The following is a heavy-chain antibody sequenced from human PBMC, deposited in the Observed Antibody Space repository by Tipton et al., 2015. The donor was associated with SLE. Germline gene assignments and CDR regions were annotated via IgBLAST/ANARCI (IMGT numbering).Heavy chain of an antibody. D-gene: IGHD6-13*01. J-gene: IGHJ6*03. V-gene: IGHV4-59*01. CDR2: IYYSGST. CDR3: ARDHRAAAGTYYYYYMDV. Sequence: GSLRLSYTVSGGSISSYYWSWIRQPPGKGLEWIGYIYYSGSTNYNPSLKSRVTISVDTSKNQFSLKLSSVTAADTAVYYCARDHRAAAGTYYYYYMDVWGKGTTVTVSS. CDR1: GGSISSYY.